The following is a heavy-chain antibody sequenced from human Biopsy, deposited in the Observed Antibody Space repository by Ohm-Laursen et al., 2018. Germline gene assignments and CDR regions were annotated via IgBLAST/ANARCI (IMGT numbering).Heavy chain of an antibody. CDR1: GGSVSDSFHF. D-gene: IGHD1-26*01. V-gene: IGHV4-61*01. CDR2: VHYSGTT. CDR3: ALGGGSYVNFDY. Sequence: SDTLSLTCTVSGGSVSDSFHFWSWIRQPPGKGLEWIGNVHYSGTTNYNPSLKSRVTISADTSKNQFSLRLSSVTAADTAVYYCALGGGSYVNFDYWGQGTLVTVSS. J-gene: IGHJ4*02.